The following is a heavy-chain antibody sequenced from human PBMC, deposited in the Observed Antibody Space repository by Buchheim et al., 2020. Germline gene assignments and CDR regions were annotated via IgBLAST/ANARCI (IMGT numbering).Heavy chain of an antibody. CDR2: VYFSGTT. J-gene: IGHJ4*02. D-gene: IGHD5-18*01. CDR3: ARGSDTANDY. V-gene: IGHV4-31*03. CDR1: GGSINSGGYY. Sequence: QVQLQESGPGLVKPSQTLSLTCTVSGGSINSGGYYWSWLRPHPGKGLEWIGYVYFSGTTYYNPSLTSRITISVDTSKNQFSLNLTSVTAADTAVYYCARGSDTANDYWGQGTL.